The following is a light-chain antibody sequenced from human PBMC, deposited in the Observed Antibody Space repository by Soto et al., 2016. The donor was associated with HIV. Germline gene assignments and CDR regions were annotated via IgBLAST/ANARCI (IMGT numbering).Light chain of an antibody. V-gene: IGLV3-21*03. J-gene: IGLJ2*01. CDR2: DDK. Sequence: SYELIQPPSVSVAPGKTAEINCGGNNIGSKTVQWYQQKPGQAPVVAVYDDKDRPPGIPERFSGSNSGNTATLTINRVEAGDEADYYCQVWDSSSDHVVFGGGTKLTVL. CDR1: NIGSKT. CDR3: QVWDSSSDHVV.